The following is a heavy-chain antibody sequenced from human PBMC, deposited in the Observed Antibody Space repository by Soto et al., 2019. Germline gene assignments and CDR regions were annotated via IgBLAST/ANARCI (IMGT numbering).Heavy chain of an antibody. CDR2: IIPIFGTA. Sequence: SVKVSCKASGGTFSSYAISWVRQAPGQGLEWMGGIIPIFGTANYAQKFQGRVTITADESTSTAYMELSSLRSEDTAVYYCARGYCSGGSCYAAFDIWGQGTMGTVSS. CDR3: ARGYCSGGSCYAAFDI. D-gene: IGHD2-15*01. CDR1: GGTFSSYA. V-gene: IGHV1-69*13. J-gene: IGHJ3*02.